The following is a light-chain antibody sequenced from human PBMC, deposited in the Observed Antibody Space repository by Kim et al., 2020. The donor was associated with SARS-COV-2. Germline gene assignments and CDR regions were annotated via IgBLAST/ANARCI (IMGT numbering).Light chain of an antibody. V-gene: IGLV3-1*01. CDR1: KLGDKY. Sequence: SYELTQRPSVSVSPGQTASITCSGDKLGDKYACWYQQKPGQSPVLVIYQDSKRPSGIPERFSGSNSGNTATLTISGTQAMDEADYYCQSWDSSVVFGGGTQLTVL. J-gene: IGLJ2*01. CDR3: QSWDSSVV. CDR2: QDS.